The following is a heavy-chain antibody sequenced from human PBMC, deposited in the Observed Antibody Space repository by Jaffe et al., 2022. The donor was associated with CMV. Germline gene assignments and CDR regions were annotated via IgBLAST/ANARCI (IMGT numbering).Heavy chain of an antibody. J-gene: IGHJ6*02. CDR2: IIPIFGTA. D-gene: IGHD2-2*01. V-gene: IGHV1-69*01. CDR1: GGTFSSYA. Sequence: QVQLVQSGAEVKKPGSSVKVSCKASGGTFSSYAISWVRQAPGQGLEWMGGIIPIFGTANYAQKFQGRVTITADESTSTAYMELSSLRSEDTAVYYCARAPTPTPPIVVVPAAYYGMDVWGQGTTVTVSS. CDR3: ARAPTPTPPIVVVPAAYYGMDV.